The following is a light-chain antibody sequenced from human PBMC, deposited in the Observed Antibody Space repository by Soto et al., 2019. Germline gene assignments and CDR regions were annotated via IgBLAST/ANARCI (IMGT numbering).Light chain of an antibody. CDR1: SSDVGIYNY. CDR2: EVT. Sequence: QSALTQPASVSGSPGQSIAISCTGSSSDVGIYNYVSWYQQHPGKVPKHIIYEVTNRPSGVSNRFSGSKSGNTAYLTISGLQAEDEADYYCSSYTTSSTRVFGTGTKHTV. CDR3: SSYTTSSTRV. J-gene: IGLJ1*01. V-gene: IGLV2-14*01.